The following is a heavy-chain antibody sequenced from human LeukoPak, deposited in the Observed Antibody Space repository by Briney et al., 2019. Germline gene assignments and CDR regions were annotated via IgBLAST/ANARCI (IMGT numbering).Heavy chain of an antibody. CDR1: GFTFSIYS. Sequence: PGGSLRLSCAASGFTFSIYSMHWVRQAPGKGLVWVSRIKSDGSSTSYADSVKGRFTISRDIAKNTLYLQMDSLRVEDTAVYYCAKSDWFDPWGQGTLVTVSS. CDR2: IKSDGSST. V-gene: IGHV3-74*01. CDR3: AKSDWFDP. J-gene: IGHJ5*02.